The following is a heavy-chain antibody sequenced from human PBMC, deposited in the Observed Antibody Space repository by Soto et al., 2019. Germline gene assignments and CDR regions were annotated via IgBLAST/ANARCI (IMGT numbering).Heavy chain of an antibody. J-gene: IGHJ4*02. V-gene: IGHV1-8*01. CDR2: MNHNSGVT. CDR1: GSTFTSID. D-gene: IGHD5-18*01. CDR3: VRDGDGYVTTFDY. Sequence: QVQLVQSGAEMKTPGASVKVSCKGTGSTFTSIDLNGGRQVTGQGLEWREWMNHNSGVTAYAQKLQGRVTMTRKNSISTAYMELSSLRSEDTAVYYCVRDGDGYVTTFDYWGQGPLVPVSS.